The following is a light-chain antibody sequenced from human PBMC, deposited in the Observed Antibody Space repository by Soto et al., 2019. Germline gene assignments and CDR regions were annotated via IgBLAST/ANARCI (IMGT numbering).Light chain of an antibody. CDR2: DAS. V-gene: IGKV3-15*01. CDR1: QSVSSN. J-gene: IGKJ5*01. CDR3: QQYNSWPPIT. Sequence: EIGLTQSPGTLSLSPGERATLSCMASQSVSSNLAWYQQKPGQAPRLLIYDASTRATGIPDRFSGGGSGTEFTLTISSLQSEDFVVYYCQQYNSWPPITFGQGTRLEIK.